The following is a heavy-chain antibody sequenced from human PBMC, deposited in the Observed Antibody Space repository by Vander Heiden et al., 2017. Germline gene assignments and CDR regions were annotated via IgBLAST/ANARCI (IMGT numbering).Heavy chain of an antibody. J-gene: IGHJ6*02. D-gene: IGHD2-2*01. Sequence: EVQLVESGGGLVQPGGSPRLSCAASGFTFSSYDMHGVRQATGKGREWVSAIGTAGDTYYPGSVKGRFTISRENAKNSLYLQMNSLRAGDTAVYYCARGCSSTSPWGPCTDVWGQGTTVTVSS. V-gene: IGHV3-13*01. CDR1: GFTFSSYD. CDR2: IGTAGDT. CDR3: ARGCSSTSPWGPCTDV.